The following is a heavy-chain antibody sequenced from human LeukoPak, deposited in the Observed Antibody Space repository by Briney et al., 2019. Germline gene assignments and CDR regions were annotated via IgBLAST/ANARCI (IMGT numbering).Heavy chain of an antibody. D-gene: IGHD2-2*01. J-gene: IGHJ5*02. CDR2: INHSGST. CDR3: ASIVVVPAAGNWFDP. V-gene: IGHV4-34*01. Sequence: SETLSLTCAVYGGSFSGYYWSWIRQPPGKGLEWIGEINHSGSTNYNPSLKSRVTISVDASKNQFSLKLSSVTAADTAVYYCASIVVVPAAGNWFDPWGQGTLVTVSS. CDR1: GGSFSGYY.